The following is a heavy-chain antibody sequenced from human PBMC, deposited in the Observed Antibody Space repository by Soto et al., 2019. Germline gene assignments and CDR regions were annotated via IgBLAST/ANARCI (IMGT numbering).Heavy chain of an antibody. CDR3: AKVGSHSGSHYDAFDI. CDR1: GFTFISYA. J-gene: IGHJ3*02. CDR2: ISGSADRT. V-gene: IGHV3-23*01. D-gene: IGHD1-26*01. Sequence: EVQLLESGGGSVQPGGSLRLSCAASGFTFISYAMNWVRQAPGKGLEWVSAISGSADRTYYADSVKGRFTISRDNSNKILYLRMNSLRAADTAVYYCAKVGSHSGSHYDAFDIWGQGTMVTVSS.